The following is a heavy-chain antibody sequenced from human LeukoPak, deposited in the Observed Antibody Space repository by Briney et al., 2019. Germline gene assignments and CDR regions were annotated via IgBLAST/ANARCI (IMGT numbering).Heavy chain of an antibody. CDR1: GFTFTKFW. Sequence: PGGSLRLSCEASGFTFTKFWMSWVRQAPGKGLEWVANIQEDGKKENYVDSVRGRFTISRDNAKNSLYLQMNSLRAEDTAVYYCARGGLTAYDAFDIWGQGTMVTVSS. CDR3: ARGGLTAYDAFDI. CDR2: IQEDGKKE. D-gene: IGHD1-14*01. J-gene: IGHJ3*02. V-gene: IGHV3-7*01.